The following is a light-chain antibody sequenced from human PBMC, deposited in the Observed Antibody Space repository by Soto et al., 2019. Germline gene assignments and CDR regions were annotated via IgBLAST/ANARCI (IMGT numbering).Light chain of an antibody. Sequence: QSVLTHPASVSGSPGQSITISCTGTSSDVGGYNSVSWYQQHPGKAPKLVIYEVSNRPSGVSNRVSASKSANTASLTISGLQPEDDADYYCRSYTSSSTLWVFGGGTKMTVL. CDR1: SSDVGGYNS. J-gene: IGLJ3*02. CDR3: RSYTSSSTLWV. CDR2: EVS. V-gene: IGLV2-14*01.